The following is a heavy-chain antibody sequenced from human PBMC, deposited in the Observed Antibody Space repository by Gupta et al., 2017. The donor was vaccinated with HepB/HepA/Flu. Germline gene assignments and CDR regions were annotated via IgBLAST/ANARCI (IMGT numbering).Heavy chain of an antibody. D-gene: IGHD5-18*01. Sequence: EVQLVESGGDLVQPGGSLRLSCAASQLIKDYAMHWVRQIPGKGLEWVSGIYWDSRTGYADSVRGRFTISRDNAKNFLFLQMNSLRAEDTALYYCTKDIQPGGTDVWGQGTTVIVSS. CDR3: TKDIQPGGTDV. CDR2: IYWDSRT. J-gene: IGHJ6*02. CDR1: QLIKDYA. V-gene: IGHV3-9*01.